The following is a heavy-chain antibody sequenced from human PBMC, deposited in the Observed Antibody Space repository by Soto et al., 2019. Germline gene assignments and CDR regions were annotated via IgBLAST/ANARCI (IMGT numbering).Heavy chain of an antibody. CDR1: GYTFTSYY. CDR3: ARGGRIVDTGIGYYYYHAMDV. V-gene: IGHV1-46*01. CDR2: FNPTGDTA. J-gene: IGHJ6*02. Sequence: ASVKVSCKASGYTFTSYYIHWVRQAPGQGLEWMGIFNPTGDTASYAQKLQGRVTMTRDTSTGTAYMELGSLRSEGTAVYYCARGGRIVDTGIGYYYYHAMDVWGQGTTVTAP. D-gene: IGHD5-18*01.